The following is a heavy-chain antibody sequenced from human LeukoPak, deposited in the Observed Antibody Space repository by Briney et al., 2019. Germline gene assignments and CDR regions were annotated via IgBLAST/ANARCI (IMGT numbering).Heavy chain of an antibody. CDR2: TYDSGRI. Sequence: SETLTLTCTVSGGSISSDGHYWSWIRQHQGKGLVWNRRTYDSGRIHYKSSLKSRVSISGDTTKNQISLKVSSVTAADTAVYYCARVSGCTCGSCYPDDQNYYMDVWGKGTTVTVSS. V-gene: IGHV4-31*03. J-gene: IGHJ6*03. CDR3: ARVSGCTCGSCYPDDQNYYMDV. CDR1: GGSISSDGHY. D-gene: IGHD2-15*01.